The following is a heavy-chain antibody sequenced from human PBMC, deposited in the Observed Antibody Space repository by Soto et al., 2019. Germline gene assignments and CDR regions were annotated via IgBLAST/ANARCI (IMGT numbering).Heavy chain of an antibody. CDR2: MNPNSGNT. J-gene: IGHJ4*02. CDR3: AIEYYDFWSGYSRSGGVVDY. CDR1: GYTFTSYD. V-gene: IGHV1-8*01. D-gene: IGHD3-3*01. Sequence: QVQLVQSGAEVKKPGASVKVSCKASGYTFTSYDINWVRQATGQGLEGMGWMNPNSGNTGYAQKFQGRVTMTRNTSISTAYRELSSLRSEDTAVYYCAIEYYDFWSGYSRSGGVVDYWGQGTLVTVSS.